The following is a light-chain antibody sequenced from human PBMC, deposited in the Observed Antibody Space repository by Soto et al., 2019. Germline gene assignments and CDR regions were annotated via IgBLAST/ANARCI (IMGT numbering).Light chain of an antibody. CDR3: CSYAGTTTPAV. V-gene: IGLV2-23*02. CDR1: SSDVGIYDL. Sequence: QSALTQPASVSGSPGQSITISCTGTSSDVGIYDLVSWYQQLPGKAPKLMIFEVNKRPSGVSNRFSGSKSGNTASLTISGLQAEDEADHYCCSYAGTTTPAVFGGGTQLTVL. CDR2: EVN. J-gene: IGLJ7*01.